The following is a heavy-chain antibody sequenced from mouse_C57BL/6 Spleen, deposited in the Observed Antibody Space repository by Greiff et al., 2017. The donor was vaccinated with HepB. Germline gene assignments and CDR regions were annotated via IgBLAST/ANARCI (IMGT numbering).Heavy chain of an antibody. V-gene: IGHV1-39*01. J-gene: IGHJ1*03. CDR3: ARGGNYYGSSYDYWYFDV. CDR1: GYSFTDYN. Sequence: VQLKESGPELVKPGASVKISCKASGYSFTDYNMNWVKQSNGKSLEWIGVINPNYGTTSYNQKFKGKATLTVDQSSSTAYMQLNSLTSEDSAVYYCARGGNYYGSSYDYWYFDVWGTGTTVTVSS. CDR2: INPNYGTT. D-gene: IGHD1-1*01.